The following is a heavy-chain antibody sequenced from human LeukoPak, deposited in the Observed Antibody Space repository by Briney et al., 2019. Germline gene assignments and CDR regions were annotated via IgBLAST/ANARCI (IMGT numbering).Heavy chain of an antibody. CDR3: ARVRIMGDYAVDY. CDR2: IYTSGST. V-gene: IGHV4-61*02. CDR1: GGSISSGSYY. D-gene: IGHD4-17*01. J-gene: IGHJ4*02. Sequence: SETLSLTCTVSGGSISSGSYYGSWIRQPAGKGLEWIGRIYTSGSTNYNPSLKSRVTMSVDTSKNQFSLKLSSVTAADTAVYYCARVRIMGDYAVDYWGQGTLVTVSS.